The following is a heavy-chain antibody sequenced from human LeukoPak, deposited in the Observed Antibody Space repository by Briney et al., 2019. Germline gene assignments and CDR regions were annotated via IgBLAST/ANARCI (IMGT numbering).Heavy chain of an antibody. J-gene: IGHJ4*02. CDR3: ARGENGPRRFFDY. CDR2: IYYSGST. D-gene: IGHD2-8*01. V-gene: IGHV4-59*01. CDR1: GSSISSYY. Sequence: SETLSLTCTVSGSSISSYYWSWIRQPPGKGLEWIGYIYYSGSTNYNPSLKSRVTISVDTSKNQFSLKLSSVTAADTAVYYCARGENGPRRFFDYWGQGTLVTVSS.